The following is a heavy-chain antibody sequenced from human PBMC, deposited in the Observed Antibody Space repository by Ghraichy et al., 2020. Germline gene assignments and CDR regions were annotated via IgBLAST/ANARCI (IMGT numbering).Heavy chain of an antibody. D-gene: IGHD2-8*01. J-gene: IGHJ6*02. Sequence: SETLSLTCAVYGGSFSGYYWSWIRQPPGKGLEWIGEINHSGSTNYNPSLKSRVTISVDTSKNQFSLKLSSVTAADTAVYYCARIDPKCTNGVCQSETLYYYYGMDVWGQGTTVTVSS. CDR2: INHSGST. V-gene: IGHV4-34*01. CDR3: ARIDPKCTNGVCQSETLYYYYGMDV. CDR1: GGSFSGYY.